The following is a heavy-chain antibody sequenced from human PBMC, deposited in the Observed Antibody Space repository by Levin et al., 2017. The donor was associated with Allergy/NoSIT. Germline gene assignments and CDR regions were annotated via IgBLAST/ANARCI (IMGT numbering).Heavy chain of an antibody. D-gene: IGHD3-10*01. CDR3: ARGFKSGSGMRGWFGP. V-gene: IGHV4-34*01. CDR1: GGSLSDSY. J-gene: IGHJ5*02. Sequence: SQTLSLPCALYGGSLSDSYWSWIRQPPGKGLEWIGEIYYRGNTKKNPSLKSRVTMSVDTSNNQFSLRLSSVTAADTAVYYCARGFKSGSGMRGWFGPWGPGTLVTVST. CDR2: IYYRGNT.